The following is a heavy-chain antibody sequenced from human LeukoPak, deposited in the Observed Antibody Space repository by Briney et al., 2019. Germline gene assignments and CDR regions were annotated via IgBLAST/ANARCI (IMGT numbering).Heavy chain of an antibody. J-gene: IGHJ4*02. D-gene: IGHD1-26*01. CDR2: INSDGSST. V-gene: IGHV3-74*01. CDR3: ARDQGYYLYYFDY. CDR1: GFTFSSYW. Sequence: GVLRLSCAASGFTFSSYWMHWVRQAPGKGLVWVSRINSDGSSTSYADSVKGRFTISRDNAKNSLYLQMNSLRAEDTAVYYCARDQGYYLYYFDYWGQGTLVTVSS.